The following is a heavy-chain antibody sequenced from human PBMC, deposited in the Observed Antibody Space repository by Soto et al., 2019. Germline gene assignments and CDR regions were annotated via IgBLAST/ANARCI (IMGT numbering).Heavy chain of an antibody. CDR1: GYTFTSYG. CDR2: ISAYNGNT. Sequence: GASVKVSCKXSGYTFTSYGISWVRQAPGQGLEWMGWISAYNGNTNYAQKLQGRVTMTTDTSTSTAYMELRSLRSDDTAVYYCARDMAVAGTPYYYYYYGMDVWGQGTTVTVSS. D-gene: IGHD6-19*01. CDR3: ARDMAVAGTPYYYYYYGMDV. V-gene: IGHV1-18*04. J-gene: IGHJ6*02.